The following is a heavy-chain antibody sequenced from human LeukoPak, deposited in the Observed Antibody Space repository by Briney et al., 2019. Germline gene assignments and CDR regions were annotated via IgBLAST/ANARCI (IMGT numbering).Heavy chain of an antibody. CDR2: MSSSGLYI. V-gene: IGHV3-21*01. CDR1: GFTVTSYT. D-gene: IGHD1-26*01. J-gene: IGHJ4*02. CDR3: ARGHSGSYDY. Sequence: GGSLRLSCAASGFTVTSYTMNWVRQAQGTSLEWVSSMSSSGLYIYYADSVKGRFTISRDNAKNSLYLQMNSLRVEDTAVYFCARGHSGSYDYWGQGTLVTVSS.